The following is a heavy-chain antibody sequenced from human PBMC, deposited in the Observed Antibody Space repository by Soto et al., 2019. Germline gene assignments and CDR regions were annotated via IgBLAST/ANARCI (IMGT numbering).Heavy chain of an antibody. J-gene: IGHJ4*02. CDR1: GGTFNTYP. CDR2: ISPMFGAA. V-gene: IGHV1-69*19. D-gene: IGHD3-10*01. CDR3: AREVQVHTPAFVY. Sequence: QVQLVQSGAEMKKPGSSVKVSCQSSGGTFNTYPRNWVRQAPGQGPEWMGDISPMFGAANYAPKFQGRVTITADESTGTSYMQLSSLTSEDTALYFCAREVQVHTPAFVYWGQGTLVTVSS.